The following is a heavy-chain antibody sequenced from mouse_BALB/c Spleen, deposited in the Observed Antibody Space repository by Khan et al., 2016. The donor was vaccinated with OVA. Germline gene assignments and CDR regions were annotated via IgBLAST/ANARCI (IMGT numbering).Heavy chain of an antibody. V-gene: IGHV3-2*02. CDR1: GYSITSDYA. J-gene: IGHJ3*01. Sequence: EVQLQESGPGLVKPSQSLSLTCTVTGYSITSDYAWNWIRQFPGNKLEWMGYIRYSGSTSYTPSLKSRISITRDTSKNQFFLQLNSVTTEDTATYFCAGGRTYWGQGTLVTVSA. D-gene: IGHD3-3*01. CDR3: AGGRTY. CDR2: IRYSGST.